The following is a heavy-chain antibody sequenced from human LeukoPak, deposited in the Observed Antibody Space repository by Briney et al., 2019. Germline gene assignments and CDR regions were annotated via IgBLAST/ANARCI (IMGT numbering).Heavy chain of an antibody. Sequence: PGGSLRLSCAASGFTFSDYYMSWIRRAPGKGLEWVSYISSSSSYTNYADSVKGRFTISRDNAKNSLYLQMNSLRAEDTAVYYCARVAKKRIVVVLAARPHPWFDPWGQGTLVTVSS. D-gene: IGHD2-2*02. V-gene: IGHV3-11*06. CDR2: ISSSSSYT. J-gene: IGHJ5*02. CDR3: ARVAKKRIVVVLAARPHPWFDP. CDR1: GFTFSDYY.